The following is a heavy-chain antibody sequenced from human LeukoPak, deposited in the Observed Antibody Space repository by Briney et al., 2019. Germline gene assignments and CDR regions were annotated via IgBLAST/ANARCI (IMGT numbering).Heavy chain of an antibody. Sequence: GASVKVSCKASGYTFTSYEINWARQATGQGLEWMGWMNPNSGNTGYAQKFQGRVTMTRNTSISTAYMELSSLRSEDTAVYYCAVDPTGDLDYWGQGTLATVSS. J-gene: IGHJ4*02. CDR1: GYTFTSYE. CDR3: AVDPTGDLDY. D-gene: IGHD7-27*01. CDR2: MNPNSGNT. V-gene: IGHV1-8*01.